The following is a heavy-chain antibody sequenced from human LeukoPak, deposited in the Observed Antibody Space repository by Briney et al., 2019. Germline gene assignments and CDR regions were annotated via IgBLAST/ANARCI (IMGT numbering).Heavy chain of an antibody. D-gene: IGHD6-13*01. V-gene: IGHV3-11*04. CDR1: GFTFSDYY. CDR2: ISSNGNTI. J-gene: IGHJ6*02. Sequence: GGSLRLSCAASGFTFSDYYMSWIRQAPGTGLEWVSYISSNGNTIYYADSVKGRFTISRDNANNSLYLQMNSLRAEDTAVYYCARDLRYSSRWYIAYYYYAMDVWGQGTTVTVSS. CDR3: ARDLRYSSRWYIAYYYYAMDV.